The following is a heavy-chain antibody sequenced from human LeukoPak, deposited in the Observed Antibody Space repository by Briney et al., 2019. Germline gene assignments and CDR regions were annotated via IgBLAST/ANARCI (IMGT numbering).Heavy chain of an antibody. J-gene: IGHJ4*02. V-gene: IGHV4-59*01. D-gene: IGHD3-16*01. CDR1: GASISSYY. Sequence: SETLSLTCTVSGASISSYYWSWIRQPPGRGLEWIDSGSTNYNPSLKSRVTISVDTSKNQFSLNLRSVTAADTAVYYCARGGNYNFDYWGQGTLVTVSS. CDR2: SGST. CDR3: ARGGNYNFDY.